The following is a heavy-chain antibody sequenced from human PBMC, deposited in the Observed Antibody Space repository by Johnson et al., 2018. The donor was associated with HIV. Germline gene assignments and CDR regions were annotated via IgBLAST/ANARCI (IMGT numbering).Heavy chain of an antibody. D-gene: IGHD1-26*01. CDR1: GFTFSSYA. J-gene: IGHJ3*02. CDR3: AKGKIGGGSYAAPDAFDI. Sequence: MQLVESGGGVVQPGRSLRLSCAASGFTFSSYAMHWVRQAPGKGLEWVAVISGSGGNTHYGDSVKGRFIVSRDNSKNILYLQMTSLRAEDTAVYYCAKGKIGGGSYAAPDAFDIWGQGTMVTVSS. CDR2: ISGSGGNT. V-gene: IGHV3-23*04.